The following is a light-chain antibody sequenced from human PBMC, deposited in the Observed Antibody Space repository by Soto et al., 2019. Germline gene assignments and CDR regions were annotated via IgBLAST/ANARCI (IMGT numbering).Light chain of an antibody. Sequence: QSALTQPASLSGSPGQSITISCTGTSSDIGGYNYVSWYQQHPGKAPKLMISDVSNRPSGVSNRFSGSKSGNTASLTISGLQAEAEADYYCSSYRASGTTHHVFGTGTKVTVL. CDR3: SSYRASGTTHHV. CDR2: DVS. V-gene: IGLV2-14*03. CDR1: SSDIGGYNY. J-gene: IGLJ1*01.